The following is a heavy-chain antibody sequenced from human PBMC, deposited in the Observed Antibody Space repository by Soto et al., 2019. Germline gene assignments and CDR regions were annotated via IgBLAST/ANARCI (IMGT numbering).Heavy chain of an antibody. V-gene: IGHV4-34*01. CDR3: ARGYATGRKQLVRSVWFDP. Sequence: PSETLSLTCAVYGGSFSGYYWRCIRQPPGKGLEWIGEINHSGSTTYNESLKSRVTISVDTSKNKSCLKLSSVTAADTAVYYCARGYATGRKQLVRSVWFDPWGQGTLVTVSS. D-gene: IGHD6-6*01. CDR2: INHSGST. J-gene: IGHJ5*02. CDR1: GGSFSGYY.